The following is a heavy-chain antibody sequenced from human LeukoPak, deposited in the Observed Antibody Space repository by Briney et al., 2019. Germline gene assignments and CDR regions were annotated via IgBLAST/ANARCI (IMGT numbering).Heavy chain of an antibody. D-gene: IGHD3-10*01. CDR3: AKDRIVISFGDVSKH. CDR1: GFIFSGYG. J-gene: IGHJ1*01. CDR2: IAPDESTI. V-gene: IGHV3-30*18. Sequence: GRSLRLSCAASGFIFSGYGMHWVRQAPGKGLEWVALIAPDESTIQYAHSVKGRFTISRDNSKNTLYLQMNNLRVEDTAIYYCAKDRIVISFGDVSKHWGQGTLVTVSS.